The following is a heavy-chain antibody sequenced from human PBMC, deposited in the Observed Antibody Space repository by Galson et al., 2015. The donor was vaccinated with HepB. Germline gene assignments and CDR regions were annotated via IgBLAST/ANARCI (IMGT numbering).Heavy chain of an antibody. D-gene: IGHD4-23*01. V-gene: IGHV1-18*04. CDR1: GFTFTSYG. Sequence: SCAASGFTFTSYGISWVRQAPGQGLEWMGWISAYNGNTNYAQKLQGRVTMTTDTSTSTAYMELRSLRSDDTAVYYCARDPVVTPYFDYWGQGTLVTVSS. CDR3: ARDPVVTPYFDY. J-gene: IGHJ4*02. CDR2: ISAYNGNT.